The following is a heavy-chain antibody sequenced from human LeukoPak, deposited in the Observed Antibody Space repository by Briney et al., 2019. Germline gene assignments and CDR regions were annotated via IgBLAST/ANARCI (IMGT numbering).Heavy chain of an antibody. D-gene: IGHD4-23*01. Sequence: PGGSLRLSCAASGFTFSSYEMNWVRQAPGKGLEWVSYISSSGSTIYYADSVKGRFTISRDNAKNSLYLQMNSLRAEDTAVYYCAGATVVRGYYYYYGMDVWGKGTTVTVSS. CDR1: GFTFSSYE. V-gene: IGHV3-48*03. CDR3: AGATVVRGYYYYYGMDV. CDR2: ISSSGSTI. J-gene: IGHJ6*04.